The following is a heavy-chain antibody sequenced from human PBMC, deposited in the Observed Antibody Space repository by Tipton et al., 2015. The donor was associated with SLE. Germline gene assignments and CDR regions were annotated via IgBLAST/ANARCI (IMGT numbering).Heavy chain of an antibody. CDR3: ARDLGQQLVFGAFDI. CDR1: GFTFSSYS. V-gene: IGHV3-21*01. D-gene: IGHD6-13*01. J-gene: IGHJ3*02. CDR2: ISSSSSYI. Sequence: SLRLSCAASGFTFSSYSMNWVRQAPGKGLEWVSSISSSSSYIYYADSVKGRFTISRDNSKNTLYLQMNSLRAEDTAVYYCARDLGQQLVFGAFDIWGQGTMVTVSS.